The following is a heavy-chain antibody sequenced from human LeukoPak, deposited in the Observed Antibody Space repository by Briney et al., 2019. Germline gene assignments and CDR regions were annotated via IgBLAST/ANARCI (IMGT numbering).Heavy chain of an antibody. D-gene: IGHD5-18*01. CDR2: IDPSDSYT. V-gene: IGHV5-10-1*01. J-gene: IGHJ4*02. CDR3: ARATGVVSFDY. Sequence: GASLKISSRGAGYSVTRNWISLPRQTPWEGLEWIGRIDPSDSYTDYSPSFQGHVTISAEKSINTAYMQWSSLKASDTAMYYCARATGVVSFDYWGQGTLVTVSS. CDR1: GYSVTRNW.